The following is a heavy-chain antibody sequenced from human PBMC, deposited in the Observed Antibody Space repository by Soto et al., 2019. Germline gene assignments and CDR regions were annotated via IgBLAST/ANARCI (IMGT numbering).Heavy chain of an antibody. V-gene: IGHV1-18*01. CDR2: ISVYNGNT. CDR1: GYTFNSYG. D-gene: IGHD2-8*01. J-gene: IGHJ4*02. CDR3: ARDGRNGGYFDY. Sequence: GAPVKVSCKASGYTFNSYGISWVRQAPGQGLEWMGWISVYNGNTNYAQKVQGRVTMTTDTSTSTAYMELRSLRSDDTAVYYCARDGRNGGYFDYWGQGTVVTVSS.